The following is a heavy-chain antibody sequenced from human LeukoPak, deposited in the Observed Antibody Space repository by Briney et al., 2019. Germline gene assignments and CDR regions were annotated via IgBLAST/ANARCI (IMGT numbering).Heavy chain of an antibody. CDR1: GFTFSSYW. CDR2: IKQDGSEK. CDR3: TRAPKQGPVHYFDY. D-gene: IGHD6-19*01. V-gene: IGHV3-7*01. J-gene: IGHJ4*02. Sequence: PGGSLRLSCAASGFTFSSYWMSWVRQAPGKGLEWVANIKQDGSEKYYVDSVKGRFTISRDNSRNTLYLQMNSLRAEDTAVYYCTRAPKQGPVHYFDYWGQGTVVTVAS.